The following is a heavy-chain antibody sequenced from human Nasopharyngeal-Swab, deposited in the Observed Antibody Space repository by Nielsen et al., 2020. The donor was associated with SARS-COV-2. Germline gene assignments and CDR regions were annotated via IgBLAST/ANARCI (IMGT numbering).Heavy chain of an antibody. V-gene: IGHV3-74*01. CDR2: LNSDGSST. CDR1: GFTFSSYA. Sequence: GESLKISCAASGFTFSSYAMSWVRQAPGKGLVWVSRLNSDGSSTSYADSVQGRFTISRVNAKNTLFLQMNSVRVEDTAVYYCVGQSPEGYYYYYMDVWGTGTTVTVSS. J-gene: IGHJ6*03. CDR3: VGQSPEGYYYYYMDV.